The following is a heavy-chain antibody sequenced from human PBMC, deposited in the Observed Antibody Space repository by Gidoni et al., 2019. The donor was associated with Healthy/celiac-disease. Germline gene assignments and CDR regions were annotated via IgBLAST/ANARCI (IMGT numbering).Heavy chain of an antibody. V-gene: IGHV4-30-4*01. Sequence: QVQLQESGPGLVKPSQTLSLTCTVSGGSISSGDYYWSWIRQPPGKGLEWIGYNYYRGSTHYNPSLKRRVTISVDKAKNQFSPKLSSGTAADTAVYYCARDPYDYGDYDYYYGMDGWGQGTTVTVSS. CDR3: ARDPYDYGDYDYYYGMDG. D-gene: IGHD4-17*01. CDR1: GGSISSGDYY. CDR2: NYYRGST. J-gene: IGHJ6*02.